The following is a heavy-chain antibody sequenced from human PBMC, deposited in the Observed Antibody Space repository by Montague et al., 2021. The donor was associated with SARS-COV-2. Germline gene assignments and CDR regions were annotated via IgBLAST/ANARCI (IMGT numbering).Heavy chain of an antibody. CDR1: GFTFSSYA. J-gene: IGHJ4*02. CDR2: ISGSGGST. CDR3: AKDIYGSGSYSDNFDY. D-gene: IGHD3-10*01. Sequence: SLRLSCAASGFTFSSYAMSWVRQAPGKGLEWVSAISGSGGSTYYADSVKGRFTISRDNSKNTLYLQMNSLRAEDTAVYYCAKDIYGSGSYSDNFDYWGQGTLVTVSP. V-gene: IGHV3-23*01.